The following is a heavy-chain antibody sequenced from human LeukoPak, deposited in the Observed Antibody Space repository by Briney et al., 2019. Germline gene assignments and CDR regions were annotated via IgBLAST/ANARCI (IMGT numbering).Heavy chain of an antibody. Sequence: SETLSLTCTVSGGSISSYYWSWIRQPAGKGLEGMGRIYSTGSTNYNPSLKSRVTMSVDTSKNQFSLRLRSVTAADTAVYYCARQIASAGTAGFDFWGQGALVTVSS. CDR3: ARQIASAGTAGFDF. CDR2: IYSTGST. V-gene: IGHV4-4*07. CDR1: GGSISSYY. D-gene: IGHD6-13*01. J-gene: IGHJ4*02.